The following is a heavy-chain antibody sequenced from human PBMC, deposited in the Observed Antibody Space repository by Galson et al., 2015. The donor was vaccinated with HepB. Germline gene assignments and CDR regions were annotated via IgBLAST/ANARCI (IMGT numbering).Heavy chain of an antibody. Sequence: SLRLSCAASGFTFSSYAMSWVRQAPGKGLECVSAISGSGGNTYYADSVKGRFTISRDNSKNTLYVEMNSLRAEDTAVYYCAKGRTQWLRPHDAFDIWGQGTMVTVSS. D-gene: IGHD5-12*01. J-gene: IGHJ3*02. CDR3: AKGRTQWLRPHDAFDI. CDR1: GFTFSSYA. V-gene: IGHV3-23*01. CDR2: ISGSGGNT.